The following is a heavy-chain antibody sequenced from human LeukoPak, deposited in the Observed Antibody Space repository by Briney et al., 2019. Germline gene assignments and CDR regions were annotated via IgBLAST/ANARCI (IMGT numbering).Heavy chain of an antibody. CDR1: GFTFTSSA. V-gene: IGHV1-58*02. CDR2: IVVGSGNT. D-gene: IGHD6-6*01. CDR3: AAGDSSSSVDY. Sequence: SVKVSCKXSGFTFTSSAMQWVRQARGQRLEWIGWIVVGSGNTNYAQKFQERVTITRDMSTSTAYMELSSLRSEDTAAYYCAAGDSSSSVDYWGQGTLVTVSS. J-gene: IGHJ4*02.